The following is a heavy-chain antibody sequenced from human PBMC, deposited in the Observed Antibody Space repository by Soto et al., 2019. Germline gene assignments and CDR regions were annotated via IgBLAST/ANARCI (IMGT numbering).Heavy chain of an antibody. CDR1: GFTFSNYA. J-gene: IGHJ4*02. Sequence: GGSLRLSCAASGFTFSNYAMSWVRQAPGKGLEWVSTFTRSGNTYYADSVKGRSTISRDNSKNTLYLQMDSLRAEDTAVYYCAREFAPGSPNYDYWGLGTLVTVSS. V-gene: IGHV3-23*01. D-gene: IGHD3-10*01. CDR2: FTRSGNT. CDR3: AREFAPGSPNYDY.